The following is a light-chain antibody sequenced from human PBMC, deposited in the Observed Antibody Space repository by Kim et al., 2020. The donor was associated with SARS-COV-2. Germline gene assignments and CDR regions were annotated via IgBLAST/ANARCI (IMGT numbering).Light chain of an antibody. V-gene: IGKV1-6*01. J-gene: IGKJ2*01. Sequence: SASVGDSVTIACRASQDIRNGLDWYQQKPGKAPKLLIYTASSLQSGVPSRVSGSGSGTDFALTISSLQPEDFATYYCLQDYNYPYTFGQGTKLEI. CDR1: QDIRNG. CDR2: TAS. CDR3: LQDYNYPYT.